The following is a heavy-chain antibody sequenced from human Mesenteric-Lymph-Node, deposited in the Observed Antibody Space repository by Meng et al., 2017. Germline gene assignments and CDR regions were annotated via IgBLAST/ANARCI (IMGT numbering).Heavy chain of an antibody. V-gene: IGHV3-53*05. D-gene: IGHD6-13*01. J-gene: IGHJ4*02. CDR3: ARDHSSTWYSILAY. CDR2: IYSGGST. Sequence: GESLKISCAASGFTVSSNYMSWVRQAPGKGLEWVSVIYSGGSTYYADSVKGRFTISRDNSRNTLYLEMNSLRFEDTAVYYCARDHSSTWYSILAYWGQGTLVTVSS. CDR1: GFTVSSNY.